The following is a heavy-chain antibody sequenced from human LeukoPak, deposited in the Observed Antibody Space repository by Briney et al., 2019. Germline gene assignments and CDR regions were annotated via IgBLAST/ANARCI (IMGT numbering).Heavy chain of an antibody. CDR3: GKDVNYDYVWGGGVDY. V-gene: IGHV3-7*01. CDR1: GFTFSSYW. CDR2: IKQDGSEK. D-gene: IGHD3-16*01. Sequence: GGSLRLSCAASGFTFSSYWMSWVRQAPGKGLEWVANIKQDGSEKYYVDSVKGRFTISRDNAKNSLYLQMNSLRAEDTAVYYCGKDVNYDYVWGGGVDYWGQGTLVTVSS. J-gene: IGHJ4*02.